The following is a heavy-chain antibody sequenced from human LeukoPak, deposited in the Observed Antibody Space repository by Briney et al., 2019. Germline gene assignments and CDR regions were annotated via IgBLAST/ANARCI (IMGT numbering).Heavy chain of an antibody. Sequence: PGGSLRLSCAASGFTFSSYSMNWVRQAPGKGLEWVSSISSSSSYIYYADSVKGRFTISRDNAKNSLYLQMNSLRAEDTAVYYCARDRGYCSSTSCHVRSGIDYWGQGTLVTVSS. CDR3: ARDRGYCSSTSCHVRSGIDY. D-gene: IGHD2-2*03. J-gene: IGHJ4*02. V-gene: IGHV3-21*01. CDR1: GFTFSSYS. CDR2: ISSSSSYI.